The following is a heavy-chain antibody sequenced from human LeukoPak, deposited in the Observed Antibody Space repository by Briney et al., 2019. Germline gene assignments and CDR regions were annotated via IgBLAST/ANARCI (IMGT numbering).Heavy chain of an antibody. CDR3: ARDSEHIVVVTANYFYGMDV. J-gene: IGHJ6*02. D-gene: IGHD2-21*02. CDR1: GYTFTAYS. CDR2: ISAYNGNT. Sequence: ASVKVSCKASGYTFTAYSTHWVRQAPGQGREWMGWISAYNGNTNYAQKLQGRVTMTTDTSTSTSYMELGSLRSDDTAVYYCARDSEHIVVVTANYFYGMDVSGQGTTVTVSS. V-gene: IGHV1-18*04.